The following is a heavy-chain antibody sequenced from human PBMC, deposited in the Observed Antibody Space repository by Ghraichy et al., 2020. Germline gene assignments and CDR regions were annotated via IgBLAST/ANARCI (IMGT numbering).Heavy chain of an antibody. D-gene: IGHD6-13*01. CDR1: GFTFSNDW. Sequence: GGSPRLSCAASGFTFSNDWMDWVRQAPGKGLVWVSRISGDGTYSDYADSVKGRFTISRDNSKNTLFLQMHSLRAEDTAVYYCARDTPEAGQTFDHWCQGTLVTVSS. CDR2: ISGDGTYS. CDR3: ARDTPEAGQTFDH. J-gene: IGHJ4*02. V-gene: IGHV3-74*01.